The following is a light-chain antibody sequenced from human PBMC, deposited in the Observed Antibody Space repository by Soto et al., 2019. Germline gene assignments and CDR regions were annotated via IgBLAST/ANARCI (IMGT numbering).Light chain of an antibody. CDR2: DAS. Sequence: EIVMTQSPGTLSVSPGERATLFCRASQSVRSSLAWYQQKPGQAPRLFIYDASTRATGIPARFSGNGSGTEFSLTISSLQADDFGSYYCQHYNTWTFGPGTKV. J-gene: IGKJ1*01. V-gene: IGKV3-15*01. CDR3: QHYNTWT. CDR1: QSVRSS.